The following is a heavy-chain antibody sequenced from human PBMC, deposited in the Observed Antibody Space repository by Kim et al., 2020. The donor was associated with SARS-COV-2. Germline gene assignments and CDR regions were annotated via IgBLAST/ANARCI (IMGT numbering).Heavy chain of an antibody. CDR1: GFTFSSYA. CDR2: IRGSGGNT. J-gene: IGHJ3*02. V-gene: IGHV3-23*01. CDR3: AKDRTMIVVAHAFDI. D-gene: IGHD3-22*01. Sequence: GGSLRLSCAASGFTFSSYAMSWVRQAPGKGLEWVSTIRGSGGNTDYADSVKGRFTISRDNSKNTLYLQMNSLRAEDTAVYYCAKDRTMIVVAHAFDIWGQGTMVTFSS.